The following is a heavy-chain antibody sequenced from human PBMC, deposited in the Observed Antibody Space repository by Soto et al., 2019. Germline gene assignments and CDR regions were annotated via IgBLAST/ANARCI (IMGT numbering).Heavy chain of an antibody. J-gene: IGHJ4*02. D-gene: IGHD4-17*01. CDR2: IWYDGSNK. V-gene: IGHV3-33*01. CDR1: GFTFSSYG. CDR3: AREGDYGGYFDY. Sequence: QVQLVESGGGVVQPGRSLRLSCAASGFTFSSYGMHWVRQAPGKGLEWVAVIWYDGSNKYYADSVKGRFTISRDNSKNTLYLRMNSLRAEDTAVYYCAREGDYGGYFDYWGQGTLVTVSS.